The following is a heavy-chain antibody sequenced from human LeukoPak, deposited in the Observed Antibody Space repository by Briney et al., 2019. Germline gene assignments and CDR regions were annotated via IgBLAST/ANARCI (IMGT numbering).Heavy chain of an antibody. CDR3: AKMKGATEYYYYAMDV. CDR1: GLPFSSFA. V-gene: IGHV3-23*01. Sequence: PGGSLRLSCAVSGLPFSSFALSWVRQAPGKGLEWVSAITGSAGAPWYADAVKGRFTISRDNSKNTMYLQMNSLGAEDTALYYCAKMKGATEYYYYAMDVWGKGTMVSVSS. CDR2: ITGSAGAP. J-gene: IGHJ6*04. D-gene: IGHD5-24*01.